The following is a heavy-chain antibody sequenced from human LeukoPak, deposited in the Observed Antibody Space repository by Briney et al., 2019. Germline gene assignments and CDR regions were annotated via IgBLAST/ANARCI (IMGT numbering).Heavy chain of an antibody. V-gene: IGHV3-7*01. CDR2: IKQGGSDK. Sequence: GGSLRLSCAASGFSFSSFWMNWVRQAPGKGLEWVANIKQGGSDKYYVDSVKGRFTISRDNAKNSLYLQMNSLRAEDTAVYYCARMLSSSWSFDYWGQGTLVTVSS. CDR3: ARMLSSSWSFDY. CDR1: GFSFSSFW. J-gene: IGHJ4*02. D-gene: IGHD6-13*01.